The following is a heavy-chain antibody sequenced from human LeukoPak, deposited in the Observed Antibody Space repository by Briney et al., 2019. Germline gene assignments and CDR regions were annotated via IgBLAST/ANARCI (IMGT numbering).Heavy chain of an antibody. CDR3: ARGRSGLAAAGTYDY. Sequence: ASVSLSFTASAYTFTSSDINWVRQAAGQGLEWMGWINPNSGRTGYAKKFQGTVTMTANTSISTAYMELSSLRFDDTAVYYCARGRSGLAAAGTYDYWGQGTLITVSS. CDR2: INPNSGRT. CDR1: AYTFTSSD. D-gene: IGHD6-13*01. J-gene: IGHJ4*02. V-gene: IGHV1-8*01.